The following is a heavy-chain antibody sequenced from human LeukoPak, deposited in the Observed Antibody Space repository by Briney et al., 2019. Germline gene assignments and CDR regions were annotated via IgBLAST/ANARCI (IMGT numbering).Heavy chain of an antibody. J-gene: IGHJ4*02. V-gene: IGHV3-49*04. CDR2: IRSTAHGGTT. CDR3: SRTRISSGRRFDY. CDR1: GFTFRDFY. D-gene: IGHD6-19*01. Sequence: GGSLRLSCAASGFTFRDFYMSWVRHVPGKGLEWVGLIRSTAHGGTTEYAASVKGRFTISRDDSKSVAYLQMDSLKAEDTAVYYCSRTRISSGRRFDYWGQGTLVTVSS.